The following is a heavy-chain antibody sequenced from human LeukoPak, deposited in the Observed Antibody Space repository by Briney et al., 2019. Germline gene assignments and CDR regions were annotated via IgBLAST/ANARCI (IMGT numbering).Heavy chain of an antibody. J-gene: IGHJ5*02. CDR2: ISSSSSTI. V-gene: IGHV3-48*04. CDR3: ASHDSGGYRDT. CDR1: SGYW. D-gene: IGHD3-22*01. Sequence: GGSLRLSCAAFSGYWMTWVRQAPGKGLEWVSYISSSSSTIYYADSVRGRFTISRDNAKNSLYLQMNSLRAEDTAVYYCASHDSGGYRDTWGQGPLVTVSS.